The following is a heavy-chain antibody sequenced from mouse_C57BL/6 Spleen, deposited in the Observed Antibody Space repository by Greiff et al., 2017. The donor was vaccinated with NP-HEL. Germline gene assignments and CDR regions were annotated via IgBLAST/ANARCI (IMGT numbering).Heavy chain of an antibody. CDR2: INPSNGGT. D-gene: IGHD1-1*01. CDR1: GYTFTSYW. Sequence: QVQLQQPGTELVKPGASVKLSCKASGYTFTSYWMPWVQQRPGQGLEWVGNINPSNGGTNYNEKFKSQSTLTVDKSSSTAYLQLSSLTYEDSAVYDCATYYYGSSRYYFDYWGQGTTLTVSS. J-gene: IGHJ2*01. CDR3: ATYYYGSSRYYFDY. V-gene: IGHV1-53*01.